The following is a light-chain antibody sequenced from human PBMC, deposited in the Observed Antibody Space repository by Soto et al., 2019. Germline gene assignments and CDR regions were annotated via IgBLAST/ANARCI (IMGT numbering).Light chain of an antibody. CDR2: GDT. J-gene: IGLJ2*01. CDR1: SSNIGSGYE. V-gene: IGLV1-40*01. CDR3: QSYDRSLSGSI. Sequence: QAVVTQPPSVSGAPGQRVTISCTGSSSNIGSGYEVHWYQQLPGTAPKLLIYGDTNRPSGVPDRFSGSKSGTLASLAITGLRADDEADYYCQSYDRSLSGSIFGGGTKLTVL.